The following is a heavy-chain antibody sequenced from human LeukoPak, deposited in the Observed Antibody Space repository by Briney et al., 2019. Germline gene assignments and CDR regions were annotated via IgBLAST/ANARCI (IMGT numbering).Heavy chain of an antibody. CDR3: TTDLAITMIRGVIVY. CDR2: IKSKADGETT. V-gene: IGHV3-15*05. D-gene: IGHD3-10*01. J-gene: IGHJ4*02. Sequence: PGGSLRLSCAASGFSFTNAWMTWVRQAPGKGLEWVGRIKSKADGETTDYAAPVKGRCTMSRDDSKATLYLQMNYVNTEDTAVYYCTTDLAITMIRGVIVYWGQGTLVTVSS. CDR1: GFSFTNAW.